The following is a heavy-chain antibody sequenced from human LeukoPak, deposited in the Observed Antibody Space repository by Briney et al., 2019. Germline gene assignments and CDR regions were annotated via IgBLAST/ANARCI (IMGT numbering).Heavy chain of an antibody. CDR3: AREYCSSTSCYFDY. D-gene: IGHD2-2*01. J-gene: IGHJ4*02. V-gene: IGHV4-59*13. CDR1: GGSISSDY. Sequence: PWETLSLTCTVSGGSISSDYWSWIRQSPGKGLEWIGDIYYSGSTNYNPSLKSRVTISVATSKNQFSLNLTSVTAADTAVYYCAREYCSSTSCYFDYWGQGTLVTVSS. CDR2: IYYSGST.